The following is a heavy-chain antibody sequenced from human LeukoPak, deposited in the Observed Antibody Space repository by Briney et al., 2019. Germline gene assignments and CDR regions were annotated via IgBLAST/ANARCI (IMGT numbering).Heavy chain of an antibody. J-gene: IGHJ4*02. CDR3: ARAKYQLLFYFDY. V-gene: IGHV3-30*01. D-gene: IGHD2-2*01. CDR1: GFTFSSYA. CDR2: ISHDGSNK. Sequence: QPGRSLRLSCAASGFTFSSYAMHWVRQAPGKGLEWVAVISHDGSNKYYADSVKGRFTISRDNSKNTLYLQMNSLRAEDTAVYYCARAKYQLLFYFDYWGQGTLVTVSS.